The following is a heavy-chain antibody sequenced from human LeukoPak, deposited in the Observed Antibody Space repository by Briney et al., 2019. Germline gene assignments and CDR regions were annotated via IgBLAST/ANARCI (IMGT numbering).Heavy chain of an antibody. CDR3: AREGGVGPTPAAFDI. J-gene: IGHJ3*02. Sequence: ASVKVSCKASGYTFTSYGISWVRQAPGQGLEWMGWISAYNGNTNYAQKLQGRVTMTTDTSTNTAYMELRSLRSDDTAVYYCAREGGVGPTPAAFDIWGQGTMVTVSS. D-gene: IGHD3-16*01. CDR2: ISAYNGNT. CDR1: GYTFTSYG. V-gene: IGHV1-18*01.